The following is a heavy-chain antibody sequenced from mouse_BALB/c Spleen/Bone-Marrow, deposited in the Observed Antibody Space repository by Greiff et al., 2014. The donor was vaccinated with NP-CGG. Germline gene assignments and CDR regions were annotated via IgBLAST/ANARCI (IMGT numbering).Heavy chain of an antibody. V-gene: IGHV14-4*02. CDR3: NVWEGNYFFDY. CDR1: GFNIQDYY. Sequence: VQLPQSGAELVRSGASVKLSCTASGFNIQDYYMHWVKQRPEQGLEWIGWIDPENGDTEYAPKFQGKATMTADTSSNTAYLQRSSLTSEDTAVYYWNVWEGNYFFDYWGQGTTLTVSS. D-gene: IGHD2-1*01. J-gene: IGHJ2*01. CDR2: IDPENGDT.